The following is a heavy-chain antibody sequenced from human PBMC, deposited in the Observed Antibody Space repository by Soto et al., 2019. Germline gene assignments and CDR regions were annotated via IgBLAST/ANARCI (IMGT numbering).Heavy chain of an antibody. V-gene: IGHV1-18*01. J-gene: IGHJ2*01. Sequence: ASVKVSCKASGYTFTSYDISWVRQAPGQGLEWMGWISTYNGNTNYSQKFQGRVTITRDTSASTAYMELSSLRSEDTAVYYCARGGSLYWYFDLWGRGTLVTVSS. D-gene: IGHD1-26*01. CDR2: ISTYNGNT. CDR3: ARGGSLYWYFDL. CDR1: GYTFTSYD.